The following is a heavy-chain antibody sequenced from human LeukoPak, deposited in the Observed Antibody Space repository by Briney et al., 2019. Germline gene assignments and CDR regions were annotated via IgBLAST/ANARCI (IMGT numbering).Heavy chain of an antibody. V-gene: IGHV3-30*18. D-gene: IGHD3-10*01. J-gene: IGHJ4*02. Sequence: GRSLRLSCAASGFTFSSYGMHWVRQAPGKGLEWVAVISYDGSNKYYADSVKGRFTISRDNSKNTLYLQMNSLRAEDTAVYYCAKVSQWSGELSCPDYWGQGTLVTVSS. CDR3: AKVSQWSGELSCPDY. CDR1: GFTFSSYG. CDR2: ISYDGSNK.